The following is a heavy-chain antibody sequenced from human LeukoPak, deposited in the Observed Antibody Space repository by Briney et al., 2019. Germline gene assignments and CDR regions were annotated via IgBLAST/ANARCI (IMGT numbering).Heavy chain of an antibody. CDR2: IYYSGST. J-gene: IGHJ4*02. Sequence: SQTLSLTCTVTGGSISSGGYYWSWIRQHPGKGLEWIGYIYYSGSTYYNPSLKSRVTISVDTSKNQFSLKLSPVTAADTAVYYCARGTVTTFIGYWGQGTLVTVSS. V-gene: IGHV4-31*03. CDR3: ARGTVTTFIGY. CDR1: GGSISSGGYY. D-gene: IGHD4-17*01.